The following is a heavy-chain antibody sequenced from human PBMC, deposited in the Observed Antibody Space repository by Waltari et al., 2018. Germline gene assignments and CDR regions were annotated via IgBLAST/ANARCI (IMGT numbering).Heavy chain of an antibody. V-gene: IGHV1-69*02. Sequence: QVQLVQSGAEATKPGPSVRVSCRASGGPFTSDSVNWVRQAPGKGLEWMGRIMPEISETKYAVKCQGRITITADKSTGTVYMEMSSLRSDDTAVYYCAGGDGGYYYYKMDVWGQGTTVTVSS. D-gene: IGHD3-10*01. CDR2: IMPEISET. CDR1: GGPFTSDS. CDR3: AGGDGGYYYYKMDV. J-gene: IGHJ6*03.